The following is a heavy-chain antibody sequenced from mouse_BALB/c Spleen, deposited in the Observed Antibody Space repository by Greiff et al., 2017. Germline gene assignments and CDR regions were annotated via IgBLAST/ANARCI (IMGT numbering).Heavy chain of an antibody. CDR1: GFNIKDYY. CDR3: KGGYYDYFDN. Sequence: VQLQQSGAELVRSGASVKLSCTASGFNIKDYYMHWVKQRPEQGLEWIGWIDPENGDTEYAPKFQGKATMTADTSSNTAYLQLSSLTSEDTAVYYCKGGYYDYFDNWGQGTTLTVSS. V-gene: IGHV14-4*02. J-gene: IGHJ2*01. D-gene: IGHD2-4*01. CDR2: IDPENGDT.